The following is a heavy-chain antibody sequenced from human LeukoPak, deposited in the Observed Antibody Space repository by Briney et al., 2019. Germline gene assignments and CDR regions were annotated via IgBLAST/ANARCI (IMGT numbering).Heavy chain of an antibody. CDR3: ARGRGQWLVHRFDP. J-gene: IGHJ5*02. Sequence: SQTLSLTCTVCGGSISSGDYSWSRIRQPPGKGLEWIGNVHYSGRNYYNPSLKSRVTISVDTSKNQFSLKLSSVTATDTAVYYCARGRGQWLVHRFDPWGQGTLVTVSS. CDR2: VHYSGRN. CDR1: GGSISSGDYS. D-gene: IGHD6-19*01. V-gene: IGHV4-30-4*08.